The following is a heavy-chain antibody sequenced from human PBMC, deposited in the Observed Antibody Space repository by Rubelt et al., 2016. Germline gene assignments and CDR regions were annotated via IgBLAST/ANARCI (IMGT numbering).Heavy chain of an antibody. CDR3: AKGTYCGGDCYLGRWFDP. D-gene: IGHD2-21*02. Sequence: PGGSLRLSCAASGFSFSSYAMSWVRQAPGKGLEWVSAISGSGGSTYYADSVKGRFTISRDNSKNTLYLQMNSLRAEDTAVYYCAKGTYCGGDCYLGRWFDPWGQGTLVTVSS. V-gene: IGHV3-23*01. CDR2: ISGSGGST. CDR1: GFSFSSYA. J-gene: IGHJ5*02.